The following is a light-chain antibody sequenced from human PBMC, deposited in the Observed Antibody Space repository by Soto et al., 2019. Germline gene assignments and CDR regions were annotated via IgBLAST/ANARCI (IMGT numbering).Light chain of an antibody. V-gene: IGKV3-20*01. Sequence: EIVLTQFPGTLSLSPGERATLSCRASQSVSSSNLAWYQHKPGQPPRLVMYGASSRATGIPDRFSGSGSGTDFTLTISRLEPEDFAIYYCQQYGSSPVSFGQGTKLEIK. J-gene: IGKJ2*03. CDR1: QSVSSSN. CDR3: QQYGSSPVS. CDR2: GAS.